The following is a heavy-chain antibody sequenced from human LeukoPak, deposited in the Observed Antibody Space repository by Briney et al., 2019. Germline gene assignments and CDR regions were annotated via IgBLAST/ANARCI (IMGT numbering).Heavy chain of an antibody. V-gene: IGHV4-34*01. Sequence: SETLSLTCAVYGGSFSGYYWSWIRQTPGKGLEWVGEINHSGSTHYNPSLKSRVTISVDTSKNQFSLKLSSVTAADTAVYYCARGSAIVVVPAATPGRGNWFDPWGQGTLVTVSS. CDR3: ARGSAIVVVPAATPGRGNWFDP. CDR1: GGSFSGYY. D-gene: IGHD2-2*02. CDR2: INHSGST. J-gene: IGHJ5*02.